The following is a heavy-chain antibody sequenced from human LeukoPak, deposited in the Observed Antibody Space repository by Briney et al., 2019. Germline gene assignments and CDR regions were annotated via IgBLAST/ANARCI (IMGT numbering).Heavy chain of an antibody. CDR1: GFTFSNYW. D-gene: IGHD3-22*01. J-gene: IGHJ5*02. V-gene: IGHV3-74*01. CDR3: ARDLGQYYDTSDNWFDP. Sequence: GGSLRLSCAASGFTFSNYWMHWVRQAPGKGLVWVSRINSDGINTSYVDSVKGRFTISRDNAKNTLNLQMNSLRAEDTAVYYCARDLGQYYDTSDNWFDPWGQGTLVTVSS. CDR2: INSDGINT.